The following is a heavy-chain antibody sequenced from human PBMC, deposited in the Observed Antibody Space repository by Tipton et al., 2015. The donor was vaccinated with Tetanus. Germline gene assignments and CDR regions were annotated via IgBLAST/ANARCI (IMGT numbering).Heavy chain of an antibody. V-gene: IGHV3-7*01. Sequence: SLRLSCAASGFTFSNHWMSWVRQAPGKGLEWVANINQGGSEIYYVDSVKGRFTISRDNAKNSLYLQINSLRAEDTAVYYCASIAAAGPGHWCFDLWGRGTLVTVSS. J-gene: IGHJ2*01. CDR1: GFTFSNHW. D-gene: IGHD6-13*01. CDR3: ASIAAAGPGHWCFDL. CDR2: INQGGSEI.